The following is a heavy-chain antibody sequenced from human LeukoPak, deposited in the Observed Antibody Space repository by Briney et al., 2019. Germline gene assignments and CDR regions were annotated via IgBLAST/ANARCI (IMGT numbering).Heavy chain of an antibody. D-gene: IGHD3-22*01. CDR1: GGSISSSSYY. V-gene: IGHV4-39*01. CDR2: IYYSGST. Sequence: SETLSLTCTVSGGSISSSSYYWGWIRQPPGKGLEWIGSIYYSGSTYYNPSLKSRVTISVDTSKNQFSLKLSSVTAADTAVYYCARHGYYDSSGYYYDYWGQGTLVTVSS. J-gene: IGHJ4*02. CDR3: ARHGYYDSSGYYYDY.